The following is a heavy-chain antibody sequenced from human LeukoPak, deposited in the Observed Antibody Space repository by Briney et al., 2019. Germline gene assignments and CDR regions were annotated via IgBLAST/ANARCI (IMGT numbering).Heavy chain of an antibody. D-gene: IGHD2-15*01. CDR3: ASGYCSGGSCYSDKTLDYYYYYGMDV. V-gene: IGHV3-53*01. Sequence: GGSLRLSCAASGFTVSSNYMSWVRQAPGKGLEWVSVIYSGGSTYYADSVKGRFTISRDNSKNTLYLQMNSLRAEDTAVYYCASGYCSGGSCYSDKTLDYYYYYGMDVWGQGTTVTVSS. CDR2: IYSGGST. J-gene: IGHJ6*02. CDR1: GFTVSSNY.